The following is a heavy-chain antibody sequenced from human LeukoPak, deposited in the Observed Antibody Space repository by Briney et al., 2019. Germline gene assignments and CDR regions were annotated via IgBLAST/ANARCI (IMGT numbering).Heavy chain of an antibody. CDR3: AREGYYGSGSPPSLYFDY. V-gene: IGHV3-30*03. CDR1: GFTYRNYV. Sequence: GGSLRLSCATSGFTYRNYVIHWVRQAPGKGLELVAVTSSDLKVKLYADPVKGRFTISRDNSRSTLYLQMNSLRPEDTAIYYCAREGYYGSGSPPSLYFDYWGQGTLVTVSS. D-gene: IGHD3-10*01. J-gene: IGHJ4*02. CDR2: TSSDLKVK.